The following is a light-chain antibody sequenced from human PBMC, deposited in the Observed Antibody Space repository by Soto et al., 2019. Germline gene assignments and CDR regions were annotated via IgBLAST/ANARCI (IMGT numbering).Light chain of an antibody. V-gene: IGLV2-14*01. CDR2: EVT. CDR1: NSDIGAYNY. Sequence: QSALTQPASVSGSPGQSITISCTGTNSDIGAYNYVSWYQHHPGKAPKLIIYEVTNRPSGVSNRFSASKSGNTAYLTISGLQAEDEADYYCCSYAGSSTFVVFGGGTKLTVL. CDR3: CSYAGSSTFVV. J-gene: IGLJ2*01.